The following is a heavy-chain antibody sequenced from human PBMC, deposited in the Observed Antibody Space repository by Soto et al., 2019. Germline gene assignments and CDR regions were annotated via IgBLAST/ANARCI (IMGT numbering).Heavy chain of an antibody. J-gene: IGHJ6*02. CDR2: IYHSGST. V-gene: IGHV4-30-2*01. CDR3: ASHRGGYYYYGMDV. CDR1: GGSISSGGYS. Sequence: QLQLQESGSGLVKPSQTLSLTCAVSGGSISSGGYSWSWIRQTPGKGLEWIGYIYHSGSTYYNPSLKSRVTISVDRSKNQFSLKLSSVPAADTAVYYCASHRGGYYYYGMDVWGQGTTVTVSS. D-gene: IGHD3-16*01.